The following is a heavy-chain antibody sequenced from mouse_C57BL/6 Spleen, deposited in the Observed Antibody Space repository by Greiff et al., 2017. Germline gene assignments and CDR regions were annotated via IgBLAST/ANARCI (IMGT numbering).Heavy chain of an antibody. V-gene: IGHV1-61*01. CDR2: IYPSDSET. CDR3: ARRNWYFDV. Sequence: VQLQQSGAELVRPGSSVKLSCKASGYTFTSYWMDWVKQRPGQGLEWIGNIYPSDSETHYTQKFKDKDTVTGDKSSSTAYMQLSSLTSEDSAVYYCARRNWYFDVWGTGTTVTVSS. CDR1: GYTFTSYW. J-gene: IGHJ1*03.